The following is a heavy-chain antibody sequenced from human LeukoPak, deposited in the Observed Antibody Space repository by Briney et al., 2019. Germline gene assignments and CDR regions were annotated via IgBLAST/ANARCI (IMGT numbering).Heavy chain of an antibody. CDR3: AKHRRNSGNNWFDP. CDR2: IDYSGST. V-gene: IGHV4-39*01. Sequence: SETLSLTCTVSGGSISSSSYYWGWIRQPPGKGLEWIGSIDYSGSTSYNPSLKSRVTMSVDTSKNQFSLKLRSVTAADTAVYYWAKHRRNSGNNWFDPWGQGTLGIVSS. D-gene: IGHD4-23*01. CDR1: GGSISSSSYY. J-gene: IGHJ5*01.